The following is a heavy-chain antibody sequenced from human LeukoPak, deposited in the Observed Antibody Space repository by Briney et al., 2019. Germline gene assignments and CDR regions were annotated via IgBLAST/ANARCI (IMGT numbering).Heavy chain of an antibody. CDR3: ARRPYYYYYYMDV. CDR1: GGSISSYY. Sequence: SETLSLTCTVSGGSISSYYWSWIRQPPGKGLEWIGYIYTSGSTNYNPSLKSRVTISVDTSKNQFSLELSSVTAADTAVYYCARRPYYYYYYMDVWGKGTTVTVSS. J-gene: IGHJ6*03. V-gene: IGHV4-4*09. CDR2: IYTSGST.